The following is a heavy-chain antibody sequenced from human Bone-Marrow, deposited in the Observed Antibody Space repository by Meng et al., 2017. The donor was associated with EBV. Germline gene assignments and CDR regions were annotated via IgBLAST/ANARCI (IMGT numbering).Heavy chain of an antibody. V-gene: IGHV4-4*02. J-gene: IGHJ4*02. D-gene: IGHD3-22*01. Sequence: QVQLQDAGPGLLKPSGTLSLTCAVSGGAISSNNWWSWVRQPPGKGLECIGEIYHSGSTNYNPSLKSRVTISVDKSKNQFSLKLSSVTAADTAVYYCAKGGGYYYDSSGFHYDYWGQGTLVTVSS. CDR1: GGAISSNNW. CDR3: AKGGGYYYDSSGFHYDY. CDR2: IYHSGST.